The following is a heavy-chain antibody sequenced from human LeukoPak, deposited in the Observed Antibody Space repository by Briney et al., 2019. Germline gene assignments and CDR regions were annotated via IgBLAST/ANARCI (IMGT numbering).Heavy chain of an antibody. D-gene: IGHD5-24*01. CDR1: GYTFTSYY. V-gene: IGHV1-46*01. CDR3: ARDQGRLEMAGAFDI. J-gene: IGHJ3*02. CDR2: INPSGGST. Sequence: ASVKVSCKASGYTFTSYYMHWVRQAPGQGLEWMGIINPSGGSTSYAQKFQGRVTMTRDTSTSTVYMELSSLRSEDTAVYYCARDQGRLEMAGAFDIWGQGTMVTVSS.